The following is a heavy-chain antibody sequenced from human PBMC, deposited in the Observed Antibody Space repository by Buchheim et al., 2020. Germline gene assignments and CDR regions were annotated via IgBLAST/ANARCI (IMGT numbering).Heavy chain of an antibody. Sequence: QVQLVQSGAEVKKPGSSVKVSCKASGGTFSSYAISWVRQAPGQGLEWMGGIIPIFGTANYAQKFQGRVTITADDSTSTAYMELSSLRSEDTAVYYCARGLAGCSSTSCYGVLYYYYGMDVWGQGTT. CDR1: GGTFSSYA. J-gene: IGHJ6*02. D-gene: IGHD2-2*01. V-gene: IGHV1-69*01. CDR3: ARGLAGCSSTSCYGVLYYYYGMDV. CDR2: IIPIFGTA.